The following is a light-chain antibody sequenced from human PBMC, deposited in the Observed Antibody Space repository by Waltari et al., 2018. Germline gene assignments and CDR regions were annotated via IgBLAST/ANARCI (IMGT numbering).Light chain of an antibody. CDR2: GTF. V-gene: IGKV3-20*01. CDR3: QQYDISPLT. CDR1: QTIRTTY. Sequence: VLTQSPGTLSLSPGEGATLSCRTSQTIRTTYLAWYQQKPGQAPTLLIYGTFSRATGIPDRFTGSGSGTDFSLTISSLEPEEFATYYCQQYDISPLTFGGGTKVEIK. J-gene: IGKJ4*01.